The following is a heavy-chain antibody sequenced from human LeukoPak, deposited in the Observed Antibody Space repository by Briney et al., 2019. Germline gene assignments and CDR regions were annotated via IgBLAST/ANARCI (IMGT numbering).Heavy chain of an antibody. V-gene: IGHV3-23*01. D-gene: IGHD5-18*01. CDR3: AKYGLGSGIQVWGDFGMDV. J-gene: IGHJ6*02. CDR1: GFTFSSYG. CDR2: ISGSGGST. Sequence: GGSLRLSCAASGFTFSSYGMSWVRQAPGKGLEWVSAISGSGGSTYYADSVKGRFTISRDNSKNTLYLQMNNMRAEDTAVYYCAKYGLGSGIQVWGDFGMDVWGQGTTVTVSS.